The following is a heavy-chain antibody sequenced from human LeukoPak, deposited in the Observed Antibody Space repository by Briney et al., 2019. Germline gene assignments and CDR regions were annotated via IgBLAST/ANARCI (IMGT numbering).Heavy chain of an antibody. D-gene: IGHD3-10*01. J-gene: IGHJ4*02. CDR3: ARRRGGSNHWYSDY. CDR1: GYTFTSYD. CDR2: MNPNSGNT. V-gene: IGHV1-8*01. Sequence: GASVKVSCKASGYTFTSYDINWVRQATGQGLERMGWMNPNSGNTGFAQKFQGRVTLTRNTSMNTAYMELSSLTSDDTAVYYCARRRGGSNHWYSDYWGQGTLVTVSS.